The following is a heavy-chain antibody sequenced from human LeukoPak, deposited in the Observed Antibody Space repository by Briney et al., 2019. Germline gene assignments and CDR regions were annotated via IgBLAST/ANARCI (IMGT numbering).Heavy chain of an antibody. J-gene: IGHJ5*02. CDR1: GGSISSSSYY. D-gene: IGHD3-3*01. CDR3: ASLRFLEWLHNWFDP. CDR2: IYYSGST. Sequence: PSETLFLTCTVSGGSISSSSYYWGWIRQPPGKGLEWIGSIYYSGSTYYNPSLKSRVTISVDTSKNQFSLKLSSVTAADTAVYYCASLRFLEWLHNWFDPWGQGTLVTVSS. V-gene: IGHV4-39*01.